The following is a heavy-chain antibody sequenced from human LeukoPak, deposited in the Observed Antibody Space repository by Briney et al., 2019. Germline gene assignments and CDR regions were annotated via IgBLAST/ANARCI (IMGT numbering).Heavy chain of an antibody. CDR1: GGSISSYY. CDR2: IYYSGST. J-gene: IGHJ3*02. D-gene: IGHD3-10*01. V-gene: IGHV4-59*08. CDR3: ARHSLYYYGSGSQI. Sequence: TSETLSLTCTVSGGSISSYYWSWIRQPPGKGLEWIGYIYYSGSTNYNPSLRSRVTISVDTSKNQFSLKLSSVTAADTAVYYCARHSLYYYGSGSQIWGQGTMVTVSS.